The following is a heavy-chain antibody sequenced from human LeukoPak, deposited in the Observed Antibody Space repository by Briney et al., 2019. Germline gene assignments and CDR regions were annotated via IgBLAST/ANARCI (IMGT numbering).Heavy chain of an antibody. V-gene: IGHV4-59*01. CDR2: IYYSGST. D-gene: IGHD6-6*01. CDR1: AGSINNYY. CDR3: ARVAARYVGMDV. J-gene: IGHJ6*02. Sequence: SETLSLTCTVSAGSINNYYGSWVRQPPGKGLEWVGYIYYSGSTNYNPSLESRVSISVDTSKKQVFLSLSSVTAADTAVYYCARVAARYVGMDVWGQGTTVTVSS.